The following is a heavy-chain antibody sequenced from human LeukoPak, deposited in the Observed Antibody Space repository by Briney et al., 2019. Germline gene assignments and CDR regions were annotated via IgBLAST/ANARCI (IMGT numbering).Heavy chain of an antibody. D-gene: IGHD2-21*01. CDR3: ASHTIPDAFDI. V-gene: IGHV3-53*01. Sequence: PGGSLRLSCAASGFIVSSNFMNWVRQAPGKGLEWVSVIYSGGSTYYADSVKGRFTISRDNSKNTLYLQMNSLRAEDTAVYYCASHTIPDAFDIWGQGTMVTVSS. J-gene: IGHJ3*02. CDR2: IYSGGST. CDR1: GFIVSSNF.